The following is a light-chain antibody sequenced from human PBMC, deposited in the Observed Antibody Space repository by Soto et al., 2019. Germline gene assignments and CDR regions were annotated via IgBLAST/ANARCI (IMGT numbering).Light chain of an antibody. CDR2: DAS. CDR3: QQRGNWPVT. CDR1: QSVGSY. Sequence: EIVLTQSPATLSLSPGERATLSCRASQSVGSYFAWYQQKPGQAPRLLIYDASNRATGIPSRFSGSGSGTDFTRTISSLEPDYFACYYCQQRGNWPVTFGQGTRVDIK. J-gene: IGKJ1*01. V-gene: IGKV3-11*01.